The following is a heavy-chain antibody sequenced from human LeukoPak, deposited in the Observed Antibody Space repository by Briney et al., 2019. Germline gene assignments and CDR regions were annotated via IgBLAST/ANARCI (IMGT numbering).Heavy chain of an antibody. CDR1: GYTFTGYY. CDR2: INPNSGGT. D-gene: IGHD3-22*01. J-gene: IGHJ4*02. CDR3: ARWGYYYDSSGYHFDY. V-gene: IGHV1-2*02. Sequence: ASVKVSCKASGYTFTGYYMHWVRQAPGQGLEWMGWINPNSGGTNYAQKFQGRVTMTRDTSISTAYMELSRLRSDDTAVYYCARWGYYYDSSGYHFDYWGQGTLVTVSS.